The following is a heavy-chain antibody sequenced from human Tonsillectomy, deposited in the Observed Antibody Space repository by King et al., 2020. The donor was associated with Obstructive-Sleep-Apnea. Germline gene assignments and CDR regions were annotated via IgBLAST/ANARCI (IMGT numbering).Heavy chain of an antibody. CDR1: GFTFSSYS. CDR3: ARGGKRADTMIVEVIGGSSNDY. CDR2: ISSSSSTI. D-gene: IGHD3-22*01. V-gene: IGHV3-48*01. Sequence: VQLVESGGGLVQPGGSLRLSCAASGFTFSSYSMNWVRQAPGKGLEWVSYISSSSSTIYYADSVKGRFTISRDNAKNSLYLQMNSLRAEDTAVYYCARGGKRADTMIVEVIGGSSNDYWGQGTLVTVSS. J-gene: IGHJ4*02.